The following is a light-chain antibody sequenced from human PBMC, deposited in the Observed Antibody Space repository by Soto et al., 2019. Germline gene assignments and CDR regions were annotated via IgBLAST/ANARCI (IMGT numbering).Light chain of an antibody. Sequence: QSVLTQPPSASGTPGQRVTIACSGSSSNIGSNYVSWYQQLPGTAPKLLIYNNNQRPSGVPDRFSGSKSGTSASLAISGLRSEDEADYYCAAWDDSLSGYVFGTGTKVTVL. V-gene: IGLV1-47*01. J-gene: IGLJ1*01. CDR1: SSNIGSNY. CDR3: AAWDDSLSGYV. CDR2: NNN.